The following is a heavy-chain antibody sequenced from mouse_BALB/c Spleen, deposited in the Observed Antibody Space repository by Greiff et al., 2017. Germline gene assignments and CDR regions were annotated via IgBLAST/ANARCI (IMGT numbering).Heavy chain of an antibody. J-gene: IGHJ4*01. Sequence: VMLVESGPGLVAPSQSLSITCTVSGFSLTSYGVHWVRQPPGKGLEWLGVIWAGGSTNYNSALMSRLSISKDNSKSQVFLKMNSLQTDDTAMYYCARGITTATRYAMDYWGQGTSVTVSS. CDR2: IWAGGST. D-gene: IGHD1-2*01. V-gene: IGHV2-9*02. CDR1: GFSLTSYG. CDR3: ARGITTATRYAMDY.